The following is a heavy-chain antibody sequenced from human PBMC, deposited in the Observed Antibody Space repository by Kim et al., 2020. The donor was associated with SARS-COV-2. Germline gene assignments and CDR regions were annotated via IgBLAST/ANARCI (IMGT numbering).Heavy chain of an antibody. V-gene: IGHV4-34*01. J-gene: IGHJ4*02. D-gene: IGHD3-16*01. CDR2: INHSGST. CDR1: GGSFSGYY. Sequence: SETLSLTCAVYGGSFSGYYWSWIRQPPGKGLEWIGEINHSGSTNYNPSLKSRVTISVDTSKNQFSLKLSSVTAADTAVYYCARGPVRGGDDYWGQGTLVTVSS. CDR3: ARGPVRGGDDY.